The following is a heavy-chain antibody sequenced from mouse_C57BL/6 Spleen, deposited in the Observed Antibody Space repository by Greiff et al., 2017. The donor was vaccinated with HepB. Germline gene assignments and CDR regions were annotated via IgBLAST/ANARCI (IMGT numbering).Heavy chain of an antibody. J-gene: IGHJ2*01. CDR2: IDPSDSST. CDR3: ARSESYCLDY. Sequence: VKLQQPGAELVKPGASVKLSCKASGYTFTSYWMQWVKQRPGQGLEWIGEIDPSDSSTNYNQKFKGKATLTVDTSSSTAYMQLSSLTSEDSAVYYCARSESYCLDYWGQGTTLTVSS. V-gene: IGHV1-50*01. D-gene: IGHD2-12*01. CDR1: GYTFTSYW.